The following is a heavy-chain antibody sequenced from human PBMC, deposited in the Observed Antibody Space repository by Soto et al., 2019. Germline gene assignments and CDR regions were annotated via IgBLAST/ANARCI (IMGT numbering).Heavy chain of an antibody. CDR3: ARGPTVVKLIDP. V-gene: IGHV1-69*13. J-gene: IGHJ5*02. D-gene: IGHD4-17*01. CDR1: GGTFSSYA. CDR2: IIPIFGTA. Sequence: SVKVSCKASGGTFSSYAISWVRQAPGQGLEWMGGIIPIFGTANYAQKFQGRVTITADESTSTAYMELSSLRSEDTAVYHCARGPTVVKLIDPWGQGTLVTVSS.